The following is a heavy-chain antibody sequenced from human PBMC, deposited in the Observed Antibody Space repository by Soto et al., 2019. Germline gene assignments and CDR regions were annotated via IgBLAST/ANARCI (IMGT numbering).Heavy chain of an antibody. CDR1: GGTFSSYA. CDR3: ARPRSGCDSNWFDP. V-gene: IGHV1-69*06. CDR2: IIPIFGTA. Sequence: SVKVSCKASGGTFSSYAISWVRQAPGPGLEWMGGIIPIFGTANYAQKFQGRVTITADKSTSTAYMELSSLRSEDTAAYYCARPRSGCDSNWFDPWGQGTLVTVSS. J-gene: IGHJ5*02. D-gene: IGHD2-21*02.